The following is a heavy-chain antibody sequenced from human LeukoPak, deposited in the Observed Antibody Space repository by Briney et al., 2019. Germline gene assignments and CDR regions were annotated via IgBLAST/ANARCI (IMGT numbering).Heavy chain of an antibody. V-gene: IGHV3-11*06. CDR3: ARALSYGERFDY. J-gene: IGHJ4*02. Sequence: GGSLRLSCAAPGFTFSDYYMSWIRKAPGKGLEWVSYISSSSSYTNYADSVKGRFTISRHNAKNSLYLQMNSLRAEDTAVYYCARALSYGERFDYWGQGTLVTVSS. CDR1: GFTFSDYY. D-gene: IGHD4-17*01. CDR2: ISSSSSYT.